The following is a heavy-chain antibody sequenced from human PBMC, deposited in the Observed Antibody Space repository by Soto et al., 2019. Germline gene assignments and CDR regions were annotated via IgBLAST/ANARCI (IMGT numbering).Heavy chain of an antibody. CDR1: GYAFTTYG. J-gene: IGHJ4*02. D-gene: IGHD1-1*01. Sequence: QVHLVQSGAEVKKPGASVKVSCKGSGYAFTTYGITWVRQAPGQGLEWMGWISAHNGNTNYAQKLQGRVTVTRDTSTSTAYMELRRLRRDDTAVYYCARGRYGDYWGQGALVTVSS. V-gene: IGHV1-18*01. CDR2: ISAHNGNT. CDR3: ARGRYGDY.